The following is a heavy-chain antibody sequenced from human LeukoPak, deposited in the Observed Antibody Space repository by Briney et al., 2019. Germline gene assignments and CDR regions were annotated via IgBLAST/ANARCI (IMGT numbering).Heavy chain of an antibody. Sequence: PGGSLRLSCAASEFTVSSNYMTWVRQAPGKGLEWVSVIYSGDSSYYADSVEGRFTISRDSSKNTLYLQMKNLRVEDTAVYYCARPDCGGDCPGAFDIWGQGTMVTVSS. CDR2: IYSGDSS. CDR1: EFTVSSNY. V-gene: IGHV3-53*01. CDR3: ARPDCGGDCPGAFDI. J-gene: IGHJ3*02. D-gene: IGHD2-21*02.